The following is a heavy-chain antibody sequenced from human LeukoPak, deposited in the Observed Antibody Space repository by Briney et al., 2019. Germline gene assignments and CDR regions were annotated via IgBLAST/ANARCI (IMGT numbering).Heavy chain of an antibody. CDR3: AKDRRGYSYAWGGYFDY. J-gene: IGHJ4*02. D-gene: IGHD5-18*01. V-gene: IGHV3-30*02. CDR1: GFTFSSYG. CDR2: IRYDGSNK. Sequence: GGSLRLSCAASGFTFSSYGMHWVRQAPGKGLEWVAFIRYDGSNKYYADSVKGRFTISRDNSKNTLYLQMNSLRAEDTAVYYCAKDRRGYSYAWGGYFDYWGQGTLVTVSS.